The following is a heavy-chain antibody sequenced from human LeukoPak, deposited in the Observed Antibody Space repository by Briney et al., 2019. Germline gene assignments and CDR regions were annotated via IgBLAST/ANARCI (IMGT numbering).Heavy chain of an antibody. D-gene: IGHD3-3*01. Sequence: KPSETLSLTCAVYGGSFSGYYWSWIRQPPGKGLEWIGEINHSGSTNYNPSLKSRVTISVDTSKNQFSLKLSSVTAADTAVYYCARGPLRSGIFGVVIRNWFDPWGQGTLVTVSS. CDR2: INHSGST. CDR3: ARGPLRSGIFGVVIRNWFDP. J-gene: IGHJ5*02. CDR1: GGSFSGYY. V-gene: IGHV4-34*01.